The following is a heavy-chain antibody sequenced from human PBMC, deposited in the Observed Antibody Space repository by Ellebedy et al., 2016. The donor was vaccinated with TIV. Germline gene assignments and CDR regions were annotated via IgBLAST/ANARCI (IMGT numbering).Heavy chain of an antibody. CDR3: ARDLLGTADY. CDR2: IMPILDIA. J-gene: IGHJ4*02. D-gene: IGHD1-14*01. CDR1: GGTFSRYA. Sequence: AASVKVSCKASGGTFSRYALNWVRQAPGQGLEWMGRIMPILDIANYPQKFQGRVTITADKSTSTAYMELRSLRSEDTDVDYCARDLLGTADYWGQGTLVTVSS. V-gene: IGHV1-69*04.